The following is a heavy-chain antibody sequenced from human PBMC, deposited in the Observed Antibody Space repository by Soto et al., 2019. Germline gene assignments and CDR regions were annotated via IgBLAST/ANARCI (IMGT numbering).Heavy chain of an antibody. CDR2: IYYSGST. CDR3: ARGGTTHWFDP. D-gene: IGHD1-1*01. CDR1: GGSISSYY. Sequence: QVQLQESGPGLVKPSETLSLTCTVSGGSISSYYWSWIRQPPGKGLEWIGCIYYSGSTNYNPSLKSRVTISVDTSKNQFSLKLSSVTAADTAVYYCARGGTTHWFDPWGQGTLVTVSS. V-gene: IGHV4-59*01. J-gene: IGHJ5*02.